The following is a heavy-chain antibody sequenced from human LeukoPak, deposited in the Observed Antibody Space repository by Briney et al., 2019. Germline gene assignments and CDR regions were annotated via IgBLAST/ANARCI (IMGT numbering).Heavy chain of an antibody. D-gene: IGHD6-19*01. CDR3: ARDVGVAGSIDY. V-gene: IGHV1-3*01. CDR1: GYTFTSYA. J-gene: IGHJ4*02. CDR2: INAGNGNT. Sequence: ASVKVSCKASGYTFTSYAMHWVRQAPGQRLEWMGWINAGNGNTKYSQKFQGRVTITRDTSASTAYMELSSLRSEDTAVYYCARDVGVAGSIDYWGRGTLVTVSS.